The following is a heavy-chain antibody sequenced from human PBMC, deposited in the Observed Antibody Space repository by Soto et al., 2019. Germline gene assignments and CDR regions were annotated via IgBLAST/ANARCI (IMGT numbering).Heavy chain of an antibody. CDR2: IYPGDSDT. CDR1: GYSFTSYW. Sequence: PGESLKISCKGSGYSFTSYWFGWVHQMPGKGLEWMGIIYPGDSDTRYSPSFQGQVTISADKSISTAYLQWSSLKASDTAMYYCAREMTTVTSAISNWFDPWGQGTLVTVSS. J-gene: IGHJ5*02. CDR3: AREMTTVTSAISNWFDP. V-gene: IGHV5-51*07. D-gene: IGHD4-17*01.